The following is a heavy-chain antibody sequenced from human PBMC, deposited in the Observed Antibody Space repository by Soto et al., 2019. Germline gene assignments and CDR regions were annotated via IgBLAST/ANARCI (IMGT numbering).Heavy chain of an antibody. CDR2: IRSKAYGGTT. CDR3: TREPYYYFDY. Sequence: GGSLRLSCTASGFTFGDYAMSWVRQAPGKGLEWVGFIRSKAYGGTTEYAASVKGRFTISRDDSKSIAYLQMNSLKTEDTAVYYCTREPYYYFDYWGQGTLVTVSS. J-gene: IGHJ4*02. CDR1: GFTFGDYA. D-gene: IGHD3-10*01. V-gene: IGHV3-49*04.